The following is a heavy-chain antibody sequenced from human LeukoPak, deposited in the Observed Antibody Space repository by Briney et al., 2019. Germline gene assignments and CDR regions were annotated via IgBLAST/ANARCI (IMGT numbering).Heavy chain of an antibody. CDR3: AKEEVIVVTQDNWFDP. D-gene: IGHD2-15*01. CDR1: GFTFSSYS. CDR2: ISGNVEST. Sequence: GGSLRLSCAASGFTFSSYSMNWVRQAPGKGLEWVSAISGNVESTYYADSVKGRFTISRDNSKNTLYLQMNSLRAEDTAVYYCAKEEVIVVTQDNWFDPWGQGTLVTVPS. J-gene: IGHJ5*02. V-gene: IGHV3-23*01.